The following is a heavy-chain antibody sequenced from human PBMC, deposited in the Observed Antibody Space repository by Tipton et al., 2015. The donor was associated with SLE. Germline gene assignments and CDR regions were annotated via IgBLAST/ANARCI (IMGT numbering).Heavy chain of an antibody. J-gene: IGHJ6*02. CDR2: ISYDGSYK. V-gene: IGHV3-30*04. CDR1: GFTFSTYA. CDR3: ARSLDLRLLFYYGMDV. Sequence: SLRLSCAASGFTFSTYAMHWVRQAPGKGLEWVAVISYDGSYKYYVDSVKGRFTISRDNSKNTLYLQMNSLRAEDTAVYYCARSLDLRLLFYYGMDVWGQGTTVTVSS. D-gene: IGHD3-3*01.